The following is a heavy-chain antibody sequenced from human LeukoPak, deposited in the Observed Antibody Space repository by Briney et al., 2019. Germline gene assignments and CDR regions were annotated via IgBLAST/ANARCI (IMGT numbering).Heavy chain of an antibody. CDR3: ARASGYDKASFDY. J-gene: IGHJ4*02. D-gene: IGHD5-12*01. CDR2: IYYSGST. CDR1: GGSISSYY. Sequence: SSETLSLTCTVSGGSISSYYWRWIRHPPGKGLEWVGYIYYSGSTNYNPTLKSRVTISVDTSKNQFSLKLSSVTAADTAVYYCARASGYDKASFDYWGQGTLVTVSS. V-gene: IGHV4-59*01.